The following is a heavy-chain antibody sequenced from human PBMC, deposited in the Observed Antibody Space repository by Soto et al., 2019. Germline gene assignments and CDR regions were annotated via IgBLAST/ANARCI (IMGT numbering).Heavy chain of an antibody. CDR2: IYPGDSDT. J-gene: IGHJ6*02. CDR1: GYSFTSYW. Sequence: GESLNISFKGSGYSFTSYWIGWVRQMPGKGLEWMGIIYPGDSDTRYSPSFQGQVTISADKSISTAYLQWSSLKASDTAMYYCARASMVRGVIPNYYYYYGMDVWGQGTTVTVSS. V-gene: IGHV5-51*01. D-gene: IGHD3-10*01. CDR3: ARASMVRGVIPNYYYYYGMDV.